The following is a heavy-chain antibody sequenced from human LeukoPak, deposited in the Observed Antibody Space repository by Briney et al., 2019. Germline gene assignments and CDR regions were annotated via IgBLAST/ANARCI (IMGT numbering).Heavy chain of an antibody. V-gene: IGHV4-4*07. CDR2: IYNSGST. Sequence: SETLSLTCTVSGGSISNYYWSWIRQPAGKGLEWIGRIYNSGSTNSNPSLKSRVTMSVDASKNQFSLKLSSVTAADTAVYYCARDDPRANYDILTGYYPGGPDFDYWGQGTLVTVSS. D-gene: IGHD3-9*01. CDR1: GGSISNYY. CDR3: ARDDPRANYDILTGYYPGGPDFDY. J-gene: IGHJ4*02.